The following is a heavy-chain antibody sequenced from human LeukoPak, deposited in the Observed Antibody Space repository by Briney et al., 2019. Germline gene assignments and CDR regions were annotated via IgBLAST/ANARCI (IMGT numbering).Heavy chain of an antibody. CDR3: ARDQTYYYDSSGEKDAFDI. J-gene: IGHJ3*02. CDR1: GGTFSSYA. V-gene: IGHV1-69*05. CDR2: INPIFGTA. Sequence: ASVKVSCKASGGTFSSYAISWVRQAPGQGLEWMGGINPIFGTANYAQKFQGRVTITTDESTSTAYMELSSLRSEDTAVYYCARDQTYYYDSSGEKDAFDIWGQGTMVTVSS. D-gene: IGHD3-22*01.